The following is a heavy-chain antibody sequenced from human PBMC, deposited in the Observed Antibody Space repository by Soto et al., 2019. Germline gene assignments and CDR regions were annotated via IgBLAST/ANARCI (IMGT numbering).Heavy chain of an antibody. CDR1: GFTFSSYT. J-gene: IGHJ4*02. CDR2: ISYDGSNK. D-gene: IGHD4-17*01. V-gene: IGHV3-30-3*01. CDR3: AREYSDFLDY. Sequence: VQLVESGGGLVKPGGSLRLSCAASGFTFSSYTMHWVRQAPGKGLEWVAVISYDGSNKYYSGSVKGRFTISRDNSGNTLYLQMNSLRAEDTAVYYCAREYSDFLDYWGQGTLVTVSS.